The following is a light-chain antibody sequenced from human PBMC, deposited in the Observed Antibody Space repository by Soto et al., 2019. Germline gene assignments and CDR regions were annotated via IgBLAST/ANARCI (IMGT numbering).Light chain of an antibody. CDR3: QQYNNWLS. J-gene: IGKJ4*01. CDR2: SAS. V-gene: IGKV3-15*01. CDR1: QSVSSN. Sequence: EIVVTQSPATLSVSPGERATLSCRASQSVSSNLAWYQQRPGQAPRLLICSASTRATGIPARFSGSGSGTEFTLTISSLHSEDFAVYYCQQYNNWLSFGGGTKVEI.